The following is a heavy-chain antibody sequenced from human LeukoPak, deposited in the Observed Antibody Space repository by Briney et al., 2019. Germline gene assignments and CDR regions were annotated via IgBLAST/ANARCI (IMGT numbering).Heavy chain of an antibody. CDR1: GGTFSSYA. D-gene: IGHD6-19*01. CDR2: ISGSGGST. CDR3: AGIAVAGTDY. V-gene: IGHV3-23*01. Sequence: SCKASGGTFSSYAMSWVRQAPGKGLEWVSAISGSGGSTYYADSVKGRFTISRDNSKNTLYLQMNSLRAEDTAVYYCAGIAVAGTDYWGQGTLVTVSS. J-gene: IGHJ4*02.